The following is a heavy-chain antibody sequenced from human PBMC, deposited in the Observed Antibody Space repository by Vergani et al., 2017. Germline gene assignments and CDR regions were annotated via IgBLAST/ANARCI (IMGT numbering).Heavy chain of an antibody. CDR2: IWYDGSNK. Sequence: VQLVETGGGLIQPGGSLRLSCAASGFTVSSNYMSWVRQAPGKGLEWVAVIWYDGSNKYYADSVKGRFTISRDNSKNTLYLQMNSLRAEDTAVYYCARVLSGRGAQTVTPGGWGQGTLVTVSS. J-gene: IGHJ4*02. CDR1: GFTVSSNY. D-gene: IGHD4-17*01. CDR3: ARVLSGRGAQTVTPGG. V-gene: IGHV3-33*08.